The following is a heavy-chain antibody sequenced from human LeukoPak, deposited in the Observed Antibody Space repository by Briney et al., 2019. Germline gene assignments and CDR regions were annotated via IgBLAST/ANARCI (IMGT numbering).Heavy chain of an antibody. D-gene: IGHD3-3*01. Sequence: SETLSLTCTVPGGSISSSGYYWGWVRQPPGMGLEWIGNIYYSGTTYYNPSLKSRVTISLDTSKNQFSLKLSSVTAADTAVYYCARGLSGNYDFWSGYRYREPISIGIYYFDYWGQGTLVTVSS. CDR2: IYYSGTT. CDR1: GGSISSSGYY. CDR3: ARGLSGNYDFWSGYRYREPISIGIYYFDY. V-gene: IGHV4-39*07. J-gene: IGHJ4*02.